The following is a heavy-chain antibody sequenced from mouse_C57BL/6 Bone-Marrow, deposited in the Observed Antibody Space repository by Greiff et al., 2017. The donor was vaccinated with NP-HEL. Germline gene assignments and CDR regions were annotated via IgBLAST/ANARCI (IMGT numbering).Heavy chain of an antibody. V-gene: IGHV1-81*01. CDR3: ARESLLCQRGGFAY. CDR2: IYPRSGNT. Sequence: VQLVESGAELARPGASVKLSCKASGYTFTSYGISWVKQRTGQGLEWIGEIYPRSGNTYYNEKFKGKATLTADKSSSTAYMELRSLTSEDSAVYFCARESLLCQRGGFAYWGQGTLVTVSA. CDR1: GYTFTSYG. D-gene: IGHD2-1*01. J-gene: IGHJ3*01.